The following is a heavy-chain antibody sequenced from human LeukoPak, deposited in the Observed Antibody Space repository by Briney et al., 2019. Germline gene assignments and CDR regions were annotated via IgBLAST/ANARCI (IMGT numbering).Heavy chain of an antibody. V-gene: IGHV3-48*04. D-gene: IGHD3-9*01. CDR1: GFTFDDYA. Sequence: GGSLRLSCAGSGFTFDDYAINWVRQAPGKGLEWVSYISSSSSTIYYADSVKGRFTISRDNAKNSLYLQMNSLRAEDTAVYYCARAYYDILTGYSTTDYWGQGTLVTVSS. CDR3: ARAYYDILTGYSTTDY. J-gene: IGHJ4*02. CDR2: ISSSSSTI.